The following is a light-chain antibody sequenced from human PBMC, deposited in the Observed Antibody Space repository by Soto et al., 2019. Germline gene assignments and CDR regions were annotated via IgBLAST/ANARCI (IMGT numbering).Light chain of an antibody. J-gene: IGKJ1*01. Sequence: DIQMTQSPSSLYASVGDRVTITCRASQSSSSYLNWYQQKPGKAPKLLIYAASSLQSGVPSRFSGSGSGTDFTLTISSLQPEDFATYYCQQSYSTRGTFGQGTKVEIK. CDR1: QSSSSY. V-gene: IGKV1-39*01. CDR3: QQSYSTRGT. CDR2: AAS.